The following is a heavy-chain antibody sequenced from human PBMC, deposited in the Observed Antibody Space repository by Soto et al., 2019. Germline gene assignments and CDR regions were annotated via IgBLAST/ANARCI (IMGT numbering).Heavy chain of an antibody. CDR2: IYPGDSDT. Sequence: PGESLKISCKGSGYSFTSYWIGWVRQMPGKGLGWMGIIYPGDSDTRYSPSFQGQVTISADKSISTAYLQWSSLKASDTAMYYCASSRNDYGDYSKIYYYYGMDVWGQGTTVTVSS. D-gene: IGHD4-17*01. CDR1: GYSFTSYW. CDR3: ASSRNDYGDYSKIYYYYGMDV. J-gene: IGHJ6*02. V-gene: IGHV5-51*01.